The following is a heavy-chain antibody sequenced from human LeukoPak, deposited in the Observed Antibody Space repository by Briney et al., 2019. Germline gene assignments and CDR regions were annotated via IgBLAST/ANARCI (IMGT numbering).Heavy chain of an antibody. CDR2: IYSGGST. J-gene: IGHJ4*02. CDR1: GFTVSINY. Sequence: GGSLRLSCAASGFTVSINYMSWVRQAPGKGLEWVSVIYSGGSTYYADSVKGRFTISRDNSKNTLYLQMNSLRAEDTAVYYCALVVTPSYHFDYWGQGTLVTVSS. D-gene: IGHD4-23*01. CDR3: ALVVTPSYHFDY. V-gene: IGHV3-66*01.